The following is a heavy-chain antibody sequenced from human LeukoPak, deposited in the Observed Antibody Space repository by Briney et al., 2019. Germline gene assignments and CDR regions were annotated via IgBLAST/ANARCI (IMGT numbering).Heavy chain of an antibody. CDR1: GGSISSSSYY. Sequence: SETLSLTCTVSGGSISSSSYYWGWIRQPPGKGLEWIGSIYYSGSTYYNPSLKSRVTISVDTSKNQFSLKLSSVTAADTAVYYCARPTGYYDSSGYSLFDYWGQGTLVTVSS. CDR3: ARPTGYYDSSGYSLFDY. D-gene: IGHD3-22*01. CDR2: IYYSGST. V-gene: IGHV4-39*01. J-gene: IGHJ4*02.